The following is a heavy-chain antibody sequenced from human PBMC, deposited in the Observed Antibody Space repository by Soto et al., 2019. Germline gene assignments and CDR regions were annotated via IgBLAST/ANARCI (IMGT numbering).Heavy chain of an antibody. J-gene: IGHJ4*02. D-gene: IGHD6-19*01. CDR1: GFTFSSYG. CDR3: ARGVIAVAGTFDY. CDR2: IWYDGSNK. Sequence: QVQLVESGGGVVQPRRSLRLSCAASGFTFSSYGMHWVRQAPGKGLEWVAVIWYDGSNKYYADSVKGRFTISRDNSKNTLYLQMNSLRAEDTAVYYCARGVIAVAGTFDYWGQGTLVTVSS. V-gene: IGHV3-33*01.